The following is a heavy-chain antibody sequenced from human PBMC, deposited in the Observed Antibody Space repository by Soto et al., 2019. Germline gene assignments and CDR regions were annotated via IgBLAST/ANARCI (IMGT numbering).Heavy chain of an antibody. V-gene: IGHV3-30*18. D-gene: IGHD3-3*01. CDR3: AKLNYDLATYYYGMDV. Sequence: GGSLRLSCAASGFTFSSYGMHWVRQAPGKGLEWVAVISYDGSNKYYADSVKGRFTISRDNSKNTLYLQMNSLRAEDTAVYYCAKLNYDLATYYYGMDVWGQGTTVTVSS. CDR1: GFTFSSYG. CDR2: ISYDGSNK. J-gene: IGHJ6*02.